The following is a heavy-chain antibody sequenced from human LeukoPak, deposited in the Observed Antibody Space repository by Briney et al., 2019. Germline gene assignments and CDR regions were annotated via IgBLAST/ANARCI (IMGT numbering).Heavy chain of an antibody. J-gene: IGHJ4*02. Sequence: GGSLRLSCAASGFTFSSNRMSRVRQAPGKGLEWVADINQAGSAKVYVDSVKGRFTVSRDNAKNSLYLQMDSLRAEDTAVYYCARDPQHGALDYWGQGTLVTVSS. D-gene: IGHD1-1*01. V-gene: IGHV3-7*01. CDR3: ARDPQHGALDY. CDR2: INQAGSAK. CDR1: GFTFSSNR.